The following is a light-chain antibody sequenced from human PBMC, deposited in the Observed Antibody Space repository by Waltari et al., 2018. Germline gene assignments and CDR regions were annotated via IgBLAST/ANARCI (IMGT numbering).Light chain of an antibody. Sequence: DIQMTQSPSSLSASLGDRVTITCRASHDINKSLAWYQQRPGNAPKLLLFAASRLKTGVPSRFSGSGSGTDYTLTVSSLQSEDFATYYCQQYYETPLTFGGGTKVEI. V-gene: IGKV1-NL1*01. J-gene: IGKJ4*01. CDR1: HDINKS. CDR3: QQYYETPLT. CDR2: AAS.